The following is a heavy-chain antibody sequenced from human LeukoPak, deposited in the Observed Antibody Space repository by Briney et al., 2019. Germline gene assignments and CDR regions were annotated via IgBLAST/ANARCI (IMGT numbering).Heavy chain of an antibody. CDR1: GFTSRTYY. CDR3: ARESADQLTVGYVYFDL. V-gene: IGHV3-13*04. D-gene: IGHD5-12*01. J-gene: IGHJ2*01. CDR2: IGTGGAT. Sequence: GGSPRLSCAPSGFTSRTYYMHWVRQVTGKGLEWVSAIGTGGATYYPDSVKGRFTISRENAKNSLYLQMNNLRVGDTAVYYCARESADQLTVGYVYFDLWGRGTLVTVSS.